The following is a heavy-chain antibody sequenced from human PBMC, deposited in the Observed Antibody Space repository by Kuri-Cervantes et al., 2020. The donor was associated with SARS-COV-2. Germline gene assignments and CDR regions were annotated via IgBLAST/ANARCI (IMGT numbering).Heavy chain of an antibody. CDR1: GFTFSSYW. CDR2: INQDGSEK. J-gene: IGHJ6*02. D-gene: IGHD2-15*01. CDR3: ARDPPSPYCSGGSCRTDV. Sequence: GGSLRLSCAASGFTFSSYWMTWVRQAPGKGLECVAKINQDGSEKYHVDSVKGRFTISRDNTKNSLFLQMNSLRAEDTAVYYCARDPPSPYCSGGSCRTDVWGQGTTVTVSS. V-gene: IGHV3-7*01.